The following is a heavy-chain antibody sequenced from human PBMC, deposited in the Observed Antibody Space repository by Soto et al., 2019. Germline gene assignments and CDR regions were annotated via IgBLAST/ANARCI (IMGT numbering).Heavy chain of an antibody. Sequence: PSETLSLTCAVYGGSFSGYYWSWIRQPPGKGLEWIGEINHSGSTNYNPSLKSRVTISVDTSKNQFSLKLSSVTAADTAVYYCARGPIVVVVADSYYMDVWGKGTTVTVAS. CDR3: ARGPIVVVVADSYYMDV. J-gene: IGHJ6*03. V-gene: IGHV4-34*01. CDR2: INHSGST. D-gene: IGHD2-15*01. CDR1: GGSFSGYY.